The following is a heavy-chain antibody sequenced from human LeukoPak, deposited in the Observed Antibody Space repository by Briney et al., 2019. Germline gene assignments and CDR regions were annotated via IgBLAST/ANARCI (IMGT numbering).Heavy chain of an antibody. V-gene: IGHV3-30*04. D-gene: IGHD5-12*01. CDR1: GFTFSSYV. J-gene: IGHJ5*02. CDR2: ISYDGSNE. CDR3: ARSKGYSGLRGRFDP. Sequence: GGSLRLSCAASGFTFSSYVMHWVRQAPGKGLEWVAIISYDGSNEYYADSVKGRFTISRDNSKNTLYLQMNSLRAADTAVYYCARSKGYSGLRGRFDPWGQGTLVTVSS.